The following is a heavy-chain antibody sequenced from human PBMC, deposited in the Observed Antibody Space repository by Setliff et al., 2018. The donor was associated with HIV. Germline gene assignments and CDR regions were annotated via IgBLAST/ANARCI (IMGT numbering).Heavy chain of an antibody. V-gene: IGHV4-39*07. Sequence: KTSETLSLTCTVSGGSISSSSYYWGWIRQPPGKGLEWIGSIYYSGSTYYSPSLQSRVTISIDTSKHHFSLKLSSVTAADTAVYYCARGTAPRRGTNYGVNYPLDYWCQGTLVTVSS. D-gene: IGHD4-17*01. J-gene: IGHJ4*02. CDR3: ARGTAPRRGTNYGVNYPLDY. CDR2: IYYSGST. CDR1: GGSISSSSYY.